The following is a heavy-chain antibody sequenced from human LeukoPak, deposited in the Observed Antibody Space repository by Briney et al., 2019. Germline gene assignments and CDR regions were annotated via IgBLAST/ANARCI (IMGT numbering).Heavy chain of an antibody. V-gene: IGHV3-66*01. CDR3: ARASTASWYGDY. CDR1: GFTVSSSH. D-gene: IGHD6-13*01. Sequence: GGSLRLSCAGSGFTVSSSHMSWVRQAPGKGLEWVPVIFSDGNTNYADSVKGRFTISRDNFKNTVDLQMNSLRVEDTAVYYCARASTASWYGDYWGQGTLVTVSS. J-gene: IGHJ4*02. CDR2: IFSDGNT.